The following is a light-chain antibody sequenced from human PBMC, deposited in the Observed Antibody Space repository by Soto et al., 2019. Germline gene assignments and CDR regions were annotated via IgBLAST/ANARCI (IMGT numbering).Light chain of an antibody. CDR2: GTS. J-gene: IGKJ1*01. CDR1: QTISSDY. CDR3: QQYVGWT. Sequence: EIVLTQSPGTLSVSPGERATLSCRASQTISSDYLAWYQQKPGQAPSLLIYGTSSRATGITDRFSGSGSGPDFTLTISRLEPEDSAIYYCQQYVGWTFGQGTEVEIK. V-gene: IGKV3-20*01.